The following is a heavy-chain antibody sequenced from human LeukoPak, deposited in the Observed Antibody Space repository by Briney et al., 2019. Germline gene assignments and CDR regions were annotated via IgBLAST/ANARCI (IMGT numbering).Heavy chain of an antibody. Sequence: GESLRISCKGSGYSFTSYWISWVRQMPGKGLEWMGRIDPSHSYTNYSPSFQGHVTISADKSISTAYLQWSSLKASDTAMYYCAVGSVVVVPAAMGGYYYYGMDVWGKGTTVTVSS. CDR2: IDPSHSYT. D-gene: IGHD2-2*01. V-gene: IGHV5-10-1*01. CDR1: GYSFTSYW. J-gene: IGHJ6*04. CDR3: AVGSVVVVPAAMGGYYYYGMDV.